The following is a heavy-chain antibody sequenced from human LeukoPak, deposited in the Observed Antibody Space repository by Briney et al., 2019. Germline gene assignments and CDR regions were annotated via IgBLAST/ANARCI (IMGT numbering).Heavy chain of an antibody. Sequence: PGGSLRLSCAASGLTFSSYAMSWVRQAPGKGLEWVSAISGSGGSTYYADSVKGRFTISRDNSKNTLYLQMNSLRAEDTAVYYCAKVRQEIVVVPAVYFDYWGQGTLVTVSS. CDR1: GLTFSSYA. D-gene: IGHD2-2*01. V-gene: IGHV3-23*01. CDR3: AKVRQEIVVVPAVYFDY. CDR2: ISGSGGST. J-gene: IGHJ4*02.